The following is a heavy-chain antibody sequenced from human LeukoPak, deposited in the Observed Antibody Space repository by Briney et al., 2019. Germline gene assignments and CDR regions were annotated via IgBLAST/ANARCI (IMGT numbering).Heavy chain of an antibody. CDR3: ARGHFWSGYTYQDYFYYMDV. V-gene: IGHV3-64*01. Sequence: RGSLRLSCAAYGFSFSKFAMHWVRQAQGRGLESVSGISYNGDGTSYANYVKGRFTISRDNSKKTLYLQVGSLRVEDMGVYYCARGHFWSGYTYQDYFYYMDVWGKGTAVTVSS. D-gene: IGHD3-3*02. J-gene: IGHJ6*03. CDR1: GFSFSKFA. CDR2: ISYNGDGT.